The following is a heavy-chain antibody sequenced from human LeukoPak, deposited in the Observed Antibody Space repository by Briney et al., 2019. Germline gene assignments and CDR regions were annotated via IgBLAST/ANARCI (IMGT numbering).Heavy chain of an antibody. J-gene: IGHJ5*02. CDR1: GFTFSSFA. Sequence: GGSLRLSCAASGFTFSSFAINWVRQAPGKGLEWVSAISGSGGSTYYADSVKGRFTISRDNSKNTLYLQMNSLRAEDTAVYYCAKRLIVGATMDPWGQGTLVTVSS. CDR3: AKRLIVGATMDP. V-gene: IGHV3-23*01. D-gene: IGHD1-26*01. CDR2: ISGSGGST.